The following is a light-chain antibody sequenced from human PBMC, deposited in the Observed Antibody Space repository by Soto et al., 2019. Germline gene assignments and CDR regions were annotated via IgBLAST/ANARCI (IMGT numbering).Light chain of an antibody. CDR1: QGIRNF. V-gene: IGKV1-27*01. CDR2: ASS. CDR3: QKYSSVPV. J-gene: IGKJ3*01. Sequence: DIQMTQSPPSLSASVGDRVTITCQASQGIRNFVAWYQQKPGKAPKLLIYASSTLQSGVPSRFSGSGSGTDLTLAINSLQPEDVATYSCQKYSSVPVFGPGTKVEIK.